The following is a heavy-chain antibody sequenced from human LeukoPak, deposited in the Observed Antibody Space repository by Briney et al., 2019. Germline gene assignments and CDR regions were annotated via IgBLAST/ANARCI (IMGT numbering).Heavy chain of an antibody. D-gene: IGHD6-19*01. V-gene: IGHV3-21*01. J-gene: IGHJ4*02. CDR1: GFTFSSYN. Sequence: PGGSLRLSCAASGFTFSSYNMNWVRHAPGKGLEWVSSISSSSSYIYYADSVKGRFTVSRDNAKNSLYLQMNGLRAEDTAVYYCAGVAKAVAGTLDYWGQGTLVTVSS. CDR2: ISSSSSYI. CDR3: AGVAKAVAGTLDY.